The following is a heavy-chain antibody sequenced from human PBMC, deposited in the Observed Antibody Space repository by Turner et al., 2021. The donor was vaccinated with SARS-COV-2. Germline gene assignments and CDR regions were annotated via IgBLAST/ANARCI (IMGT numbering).Heavy chain of an antibody. Sequence: QVQLQQWGAGRLKPSETLSLTGAVYGGSFSGYYWSWIRQPPGKGLEWIGEINHGESTNYTPSLKSRVTISVDTSKNQFSLKLSSVTAADTAVYYCARSGWSLWYFDYWGQGTLVTVSS. CDR1: GGSFSGYY. CDR2: INHGEST. CDR3: ARSGWSLWYFDY. D-gene: IGHD6-19*01. V-gene: IGHV4-34*01. J-gene: IGHJ4*02.